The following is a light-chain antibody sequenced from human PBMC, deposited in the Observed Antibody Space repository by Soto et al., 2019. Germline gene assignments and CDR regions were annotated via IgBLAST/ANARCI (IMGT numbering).Light chain of an antibody. J-gene: IGKJ1*01. CDR1: QSVSSSY. Sequence: EIVLTQSPGTLSLSPGETATLSCRASQSVSSSYLAWYQQKPGQAPRLLIYGASSRATGIPDRFSGSGSGTDFTLPISRLEPEDFAVYYCQQYCRSPWTFGQGTKVDIK. V-gene: IGKV3-20*01. CDR3: QQYCRSPWT. CDR2: GAS.